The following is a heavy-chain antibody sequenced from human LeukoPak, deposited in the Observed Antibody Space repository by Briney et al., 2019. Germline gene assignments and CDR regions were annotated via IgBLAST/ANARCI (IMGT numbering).Heavy chain of an antibody. CDR2: INTDGSST. D-gene: IGHD1-26*01. CDR3: ATGRGTPRGF. J-gene: IGHJ4*02. CDR1: GFTFSSYW. Sequence: PGGSLRLSCAASGFTFSSYWMHWVRQAPGKGLVWVSRINTDGSSTNYADSVKGRFTVSRDNAKNTLYLQMNSLRAEDTAVYYCATGRGTPRGFWGQGALVTVSS. V-gene: IGHV3-74*01.